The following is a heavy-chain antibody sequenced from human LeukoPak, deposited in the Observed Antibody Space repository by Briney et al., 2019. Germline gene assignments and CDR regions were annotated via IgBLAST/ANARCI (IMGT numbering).Heavy chain of an antibody. CDR2: IYYSGST. CDR3: ARQDPHLNAFDI. CDR1: GGSISSYY. Sequence: PSETLSLTCTVSGGSISSYYWSWIRQPPGKGLEWIGYIYYSGSTNYNPSLKSRVTISVDTSKNQFSLKLSSVTAADTAVYYCARQDPHLNAFDIWGQGTMVTVS. V-gene: IGHV4-59*08. J-gene: IGHJ3*02.